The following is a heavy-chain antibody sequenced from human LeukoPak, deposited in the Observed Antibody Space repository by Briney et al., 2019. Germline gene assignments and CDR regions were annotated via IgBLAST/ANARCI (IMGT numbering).Heavy chain of an antibody. CDR3: TRVGYSSSWYSYYYYGMDV. CDR2: IRSKAYGGTT. Sequence: PGRSLRLSCTASGFTFGDYAMSWVRQAPGKGLEWVGFIRSKAYGGTTEYAVSVKGRFTISRDDSKSIAYLQMNSLKTEGTAVYYCTRVGYSSSWYSYYYYGMDVWGQGTTVTVSS. V-gene: IGHV3-49*04. J-gene: IGHJ6*02. CDR1: GFTFGDYA. D-gene: IGHD6-13*01.